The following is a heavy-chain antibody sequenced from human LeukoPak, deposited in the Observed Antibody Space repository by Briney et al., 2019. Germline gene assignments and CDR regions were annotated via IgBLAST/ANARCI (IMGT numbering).Heavy chain of an antibody. V-gene: IGHV1-18*04. CDR3: ARGLISPGYYYYYYGMDV. CDR1: GYTFTSYG. Sequence: ASVKVSCKASGYTFTSYGISWVRQAPGQGLEWMGWISAYSGNTNYAQKLQGRVTMTTDTSTSTAYMELRSLRSDDTAVYYCARGLISPGYYYYYYGMDVWGKGTTATVSS. D-gene: IGHD2-15*01. J-gene: IGHJ6*04. CDR2: ISAYSGNT.